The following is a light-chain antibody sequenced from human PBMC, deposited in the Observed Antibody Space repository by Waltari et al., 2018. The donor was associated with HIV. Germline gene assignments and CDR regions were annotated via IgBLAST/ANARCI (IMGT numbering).Light chain of an antibody. CDR3: QSSDISGNYWV. Sequence: SYGLTQPPSVSVSPGQTATITCSGDTLPKQYGYWYQQKPGHAPVMVIYKDRERPSGRPERFAGSSSATTATLTISGVQPEDEAEYYCQSSDISGNYWVLGGGTRLTVL. J-gene: IGLJ2*01. V-gene: IGLV3-25*03. CDR2: KDR. CDR1: TLPKQY.